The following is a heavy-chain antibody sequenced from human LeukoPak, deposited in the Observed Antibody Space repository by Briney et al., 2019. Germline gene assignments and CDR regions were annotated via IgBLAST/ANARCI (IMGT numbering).Heavy chain of an antibody. J-gene: IGHJ4*02. Sequence: GASVKVSCKASGYTFTGYYMHWVRQAPGQGLEWMGWINPNSDGTNYAQKFQGRVTMTRDTSISTAYMELSRLRSDDTAVYYCAGTYDSSGYYYVFDYWGQGTLVTVSS. D-gene: IGHD3-22*01. CDR3: AGTYDSSGYYYVFDY. CDR1: GYTFTGYY. V-gene: IGHV1-2*02. CDR2: INPNSDGT.